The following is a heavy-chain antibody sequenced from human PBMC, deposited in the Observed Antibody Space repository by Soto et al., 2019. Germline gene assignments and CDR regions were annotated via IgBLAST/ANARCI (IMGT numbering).Heavy chain of an antibody. V-gene: IGHV1-18*01. CDR2: ISAYNGNT. Sequence: QVQLVQSGAEVKKPGASVKVSCKASGYTFTSYGISWVRQAPGQGLEWMGWISAYNGNTNYAQKLQGRVTMTTDTSTSTAYMELRSLRSDDTAVYYCARRRVAPAAIIHQSAYYGMDVWGQGTTVTVSS. D-gene: IGHD2-2*02. J-gene: IGHJ6*02. CDR3: ARRRVAPAAIIHQSAYYGMDV. CDR1: GYTFTSYG.